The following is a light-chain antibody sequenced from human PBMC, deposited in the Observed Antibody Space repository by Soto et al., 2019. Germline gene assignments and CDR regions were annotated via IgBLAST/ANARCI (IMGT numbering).Light chain of an antibody. Sequence: QSALTQPASVSGSPGQSITISCTGTSSDIGGYNYVSWYQHHPGKAPKLMLYEVSNRPSGVSNRFSGSKSGNTASLTISGLQAEDEADYYCSSYTTSSTRVFGTGTKVTVL. CDR2: EVS. J-gene: IGLJ1*01. CDR3: SSYTTSSTRV. V-gene: IGLV2-14*01. CDR1: SSDIGGYNY.